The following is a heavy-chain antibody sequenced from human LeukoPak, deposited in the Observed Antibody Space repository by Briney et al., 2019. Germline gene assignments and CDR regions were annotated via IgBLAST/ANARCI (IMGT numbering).Heavy chain of an antibody. CDR1: GGTFSSYA. Sequence: SVKVSCKASGGTFSSYAISWVRQAPGRGLEWMGRIIPIFGTANYAQKFQGRVTITTDESTSTAYMELSSLRSEDTAVYYCARDVGGSYYYYFDYWGQGTLVTVSS. J-gene: IGHJ4*02. CDR3: ARDVGGSYYYYFDY. D-gene: IGHD1-26*01. CDR2: IIPIFGTA. V-gene: IGHV1-69*05.